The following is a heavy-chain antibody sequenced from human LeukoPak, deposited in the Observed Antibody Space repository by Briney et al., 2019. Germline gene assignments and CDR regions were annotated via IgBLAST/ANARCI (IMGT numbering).Heavy chain of an antibody. D-gene: IGHD6-19*01. Sequence: PSETLSLTCTVSGGSISSGDYYWSWIRQPPGKGLEWIGYIYYSGSTYYNPSLKSRVTISVDTSKNQFSLKLSSVTAADTAAYYCARVLRIAVAGTVDYWGQGTLVTVSS. CDR2: IYYSGST. V-gene: IGHV4-30-4*01. CDR1: GGSISSGDYY. J-gene: IGHJ4*02. CDR3: ARVLRIAVAGTVDY.